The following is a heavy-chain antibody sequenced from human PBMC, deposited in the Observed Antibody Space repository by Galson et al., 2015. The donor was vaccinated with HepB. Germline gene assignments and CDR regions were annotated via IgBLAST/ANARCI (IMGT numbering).Heavy chain of an antibody. V-gene: IGHV3-23*01. J-gene: IGHJ4*02. D-gene: IGHD2-8*01. CDR2: ITSNGGRT. CDR1: GFTFSRYA. CDR3: AKDGIMVSNNPYQLHF. Sequence: SLRLSCAASGFTFSRYAMTWVRQAPGKGLEWISSITSNGGRTFYTNSVKGRFTISGDNSRNTVVLQLSSLRPEDTAVYYCAKDGIMVSNNPYQLHFWGQGTLVSVSS.